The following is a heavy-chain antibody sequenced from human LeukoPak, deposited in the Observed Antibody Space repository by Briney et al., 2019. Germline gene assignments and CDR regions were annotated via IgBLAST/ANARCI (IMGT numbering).Heavy chain of an antibody. CDR3: ARDRAYDDAFDI. D-gene: IGHD5-12*01. Sequence: PGRSLRLSCAASGFTFSSYAMHWVRQAPGKGLEYVSAISSNGGSTYYANSVKGRFTISRDNSKNTLYLQMGSLRAEDMAVYYCARDRAYDDAFDIWGQGTMVTVSS. J-gene: IGHJ3*02. CDR1: GFTFSSYA. V-gene: IGHV3-64*01. CDR2: ISSNGGST.